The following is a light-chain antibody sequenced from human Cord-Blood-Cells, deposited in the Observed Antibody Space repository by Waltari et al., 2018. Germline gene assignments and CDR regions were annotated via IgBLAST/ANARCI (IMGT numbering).Light chain of an antibody. Sequence: QSPLTHPASVSASPGPSITIPCPGTTSDVGGYNYVSWYQQHPGKAPKLMIYDVSNRPSGVSNRFSGSKSGNTASLTISVLQAEDEADYYCSSYTSSSTLVVFGGGTKLTVL. CDR3: SSYTSSSTLVV. V-gene: IGLV2-14*01. CDR1: TSDVGGYNY. CDR2: DVS. J-gene: IGLJ2*01.